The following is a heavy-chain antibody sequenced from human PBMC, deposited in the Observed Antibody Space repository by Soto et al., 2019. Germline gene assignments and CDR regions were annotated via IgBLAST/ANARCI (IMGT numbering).Heavy chain of an antibody. J-gene: IGHJ5*02. CDR1: GFTFSAHD. CDR2: IGTTADT. V-gene: IGHV3-13*01. D-gene: IGHD4-17*01. Sequence: VQLVESGGGLVQPGGSLRLSCAASGFTFSAHDMHWVRQATGKGLEWVSSIGTTADTYYPDSVKGRFTISRENAKNSLYLEMNSLTVEDTALYYCGRGLRYGDYASWGQGTLVTVSS. CDR3: GRGLRYGDYAS.